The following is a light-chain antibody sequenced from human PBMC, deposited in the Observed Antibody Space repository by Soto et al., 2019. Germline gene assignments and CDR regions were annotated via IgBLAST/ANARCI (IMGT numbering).Light chain of an antibody. CDR3: QQYNGYPCK. J-gene: IGKJ1*01. CDR2: DAS. V-gene: IGKV1-5*01. CDR1: RRISSW. Sequence: DIQMTQSPSTLSASVGDRVTISCRASRRISSWLAWYQQQPGKAPKLLVYDASTLQSGVPSRFSGNGSGTEFTLTISRLQPEDLATYFGQQYNGYPCKFGPGTRVGIK.